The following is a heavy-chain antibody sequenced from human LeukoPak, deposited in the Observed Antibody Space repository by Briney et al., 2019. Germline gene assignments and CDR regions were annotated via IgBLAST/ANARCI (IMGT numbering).Heavy chain of an antibody. V-gene: IGHV3-23*01. Sequence: GGSLRLSCAASGFTFSSYAMSWVHQAPGKGLEWVSAISGSGGNTYYADSVKGRFTISRDNSKNTLYLQMNSLRAEDTAVYYCAKDVLPFYGDYFDYWGQGTLVTVSS. CDR3: AKDVLPFYGDYFDY. CDR1: GFTFSSYA. J-gene: IGHJ4*02. D-gene: IGHD4-17*01. CDR2: ISGSGGNT.